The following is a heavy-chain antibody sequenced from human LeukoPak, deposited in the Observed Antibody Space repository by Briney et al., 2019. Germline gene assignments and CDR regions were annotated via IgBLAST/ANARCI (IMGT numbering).Heavy chain of an antibody. CDR1: GYTLPEVS. J-gene: IGHJ4*02. CDR3: ATDLTGTTTGHY. CDR2: FDPEQGET. V-gene: IGHV1-24*01. D-gene: IGHD1-20*01. Sequence: ASVKVSCKISGYTLPEVSIHWVRQAPGKGLEWMGGFDPEQGETIYAQEFQGRVSMPEDTSTDTAYMELSSLRSEDTAVYYCATDLTGTTTGHYWGQGTLVLVSS.